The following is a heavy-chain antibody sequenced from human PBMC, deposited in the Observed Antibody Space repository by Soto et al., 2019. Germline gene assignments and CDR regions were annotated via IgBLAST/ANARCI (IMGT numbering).Heavy chain of an antibody. V-gene: IGHV3-64D*08. CDR3: VKVPIRGLDYYGMDV. Sequence: GGSLRLSCSASGFTFSSYAMHWVRQAPGKGLEYVSAISSNGGSTYYADSVKGRFTISRDNSKNTLYLQMSSLRAEDTAVYYCVKVPIRGLDYYGMDVWGQGTTVTVSS. D-gene: IGHD3-10*01. CDR2: ISSNGGST. CDR1: GFTFSSYA. J-gene: IGHJ6*02.